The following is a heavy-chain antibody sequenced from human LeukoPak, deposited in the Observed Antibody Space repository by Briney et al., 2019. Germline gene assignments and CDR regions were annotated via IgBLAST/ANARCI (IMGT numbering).Heavy chain of an antibody. Sequence: PSETLSLTCTVSGGSISSYYWSWIRQPAGKGLEWIGRIYTSGSTNYNPSLKSRVTMSVDTSKNQFSLKLSSVTAADTAVYYCARVSDDFWSGYYHYYYYYMDVWGKGTTVTVSS. J-gene: IGHJ6*03. CDR3: ARVSDDFWSGYYHYYYYYMDV. D-gene: IGHD3-3*01. V-gene: IGHV4-4*07. CDR2: IYTSGST. CDR1: GGSISSYY.